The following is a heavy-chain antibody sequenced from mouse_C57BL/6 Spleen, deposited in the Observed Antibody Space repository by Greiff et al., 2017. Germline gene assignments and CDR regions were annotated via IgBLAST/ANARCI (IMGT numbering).Heavy chain of an antibody. CDR2: IDPENGDT. D-gene: IGHD1-1*01. CDR1: GFNIKDDY. J-gene: IGHJ1*03. Sequence: EVKVVESGAELVRPGASVKLSCTASGFNIKDDYMHWVKQRPEQGLEWIGWIDPENGDTEYASKFQGKATITADTSSNTAYLQLSRLTSEDSAVYYCTTTVYGSSSWYFDVWGTGTTVTVSS. CDR3: TTTVYGSSSWYFDV. V-gene: IGHV14-4*01.